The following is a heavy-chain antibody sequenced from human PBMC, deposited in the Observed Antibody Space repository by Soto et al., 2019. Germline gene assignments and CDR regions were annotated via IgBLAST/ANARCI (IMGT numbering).Heavy chain of an antibody. CDR1: GGSISSGDYY. CDR3: ARVMITFGGPFDY. Sequence: SETLSLTCTVSGGSISSGDYYWSWIRQPPGKGLEWIGYIYYSGSTYYNPSLKSRVTISVDTSENQFSLKLSSVTAADTAVYYCARVMITFGGPFDYWGQGTLVTVSS. J-gene: IGHJ4*02. CDR2: IYYSGST. D-gene: IGHD3-16*01. V-gene: IGHV4-30-4*01.